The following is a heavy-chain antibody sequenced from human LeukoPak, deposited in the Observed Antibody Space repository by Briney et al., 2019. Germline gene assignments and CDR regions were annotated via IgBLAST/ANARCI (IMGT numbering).Heavy chain of an antibody. V-gene: IGHV1-8*01. J-gene: IGHJ4*02. CDR2: MNPNSGNT. CDR3: ASTSGYISSWYERDNY. CDR1: GYTFTSYD. D-gene: IGHD6-13*01. Sequence: ASVKVSCKASGYTFTSYDINWVRQATGQGLEWMGWMNPNSGNTGYAQKFQGRVTMTRNTSISTAYMELSSLRSEDTAVYYCASTSGYISSWYERDNYWGQGTLVTVSS.